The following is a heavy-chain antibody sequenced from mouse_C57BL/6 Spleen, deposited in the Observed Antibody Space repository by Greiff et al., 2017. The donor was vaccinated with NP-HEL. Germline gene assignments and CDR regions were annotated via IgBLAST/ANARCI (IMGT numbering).Heavy chain of an antibody. CDR3: ARGDSSGYAMDY. V-gene: IGHV1-63*01. Sequence: VQLVESGAELVRPGTSVKMSCKASGYTFTNYWIGWAKQRPGHGLEWIGDIYPGGGYTNYNEKFKGKATLTADKSSSTAYMQFSSLTSEDSAIYYCARGDSSGYAMDYWGQGTSVTVSS. CDR1: GYTFTNYW. CDR2: IYPGGGYT. D-gene: IGHD3-2*02. J-gene: IGHJ4*01.